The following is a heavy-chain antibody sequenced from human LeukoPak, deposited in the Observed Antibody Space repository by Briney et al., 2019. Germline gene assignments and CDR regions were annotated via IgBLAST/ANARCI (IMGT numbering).Heavy chain of an antibody. V-gene: IGHV3-9*01. J-gene: IGHJ4*02. D-gene: IGHD3-22*01. Sequence: PGGSLRLSCAASGSTFDDYAMHWVRQAPGKGLEWVSGISWNSGSIGYADSVKGRFTISRDNAKNSLYLQMNSLRAEDTAVYYCARGTYYYDSSGFNYWGQGTLVTVSS. CDR3: ARGTYYYDSSGFNY. CDR2: ISWNSGSI. CDR1: GSTFDDYA.